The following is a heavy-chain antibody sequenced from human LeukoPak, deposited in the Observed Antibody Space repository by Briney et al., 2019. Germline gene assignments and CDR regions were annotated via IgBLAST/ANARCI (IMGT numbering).Heavy chain of an antibody. CDR2: IYPRGGST. D-gene: IGHD4-17*01. J-gene: IGHJ4*02. CDR1: GYTFTRNY. V-gene: IGHV1-46*01. Sequence: ASVKVSCKASGYTFTRNYMHWVRQAPGQGLEWMGIIYPRGGSTTYAQKFQGRLTMTRDTSTSTVYMELSSLRSEDTAVYYCAREDADYTFSFDFWGQGTLVTVSS. CDR3: AREDADYTFSFDF.